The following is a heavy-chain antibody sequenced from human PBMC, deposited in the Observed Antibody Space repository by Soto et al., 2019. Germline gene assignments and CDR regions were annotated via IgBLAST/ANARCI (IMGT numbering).Heavy chain of an antibody. Sequence: LSLTCTVSGGSISSYYWSWIRQPPGKGLEWIGYIYYSVSTNYNPSLKSRVTISVDTSKNQFSLKLSSVTAADTAVYYCARVGGFGATTIDYWGQGTLVTVSS. J-gene: IGHJ4*02. CDR1: GGSISSYY. D-gene: IGHD3-10*01. CDR2: IYYSVST. V-gene: IGHV4-59*08. CDR3: ARVGGFGATTIDY.